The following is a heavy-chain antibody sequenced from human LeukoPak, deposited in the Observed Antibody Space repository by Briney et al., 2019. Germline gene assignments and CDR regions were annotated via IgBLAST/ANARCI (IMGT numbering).Heavy chain of an antibody. CDR3: ARESSGYFY. CDR1: GFSFSTYS. D-gene: IGHD3-22*01. CDR2: ISSGSSFI. Sequence: PGGSLRLSCAASGFSFSTYSMNWVRQAPGKGLEWVSSISSGSSFIYYADSVKGRFTISRDNAKNSLFLQMNSLRAEDTAVYYCARESSGYFYWGQGTLVTVSS. J-gene: IGHJ4*02. V-gene: IGHV3-21*01.